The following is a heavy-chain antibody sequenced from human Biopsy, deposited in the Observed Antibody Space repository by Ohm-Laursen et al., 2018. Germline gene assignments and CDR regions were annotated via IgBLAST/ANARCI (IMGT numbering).Heavy chain of an antibody. D-gene: IGHD3-9*01. J-gene: IGHJ6*02. CDR2: IITFFRTV. Sequence: SVKVSCKASGGTFSNSAISWVRQAPGQGLEWMGGIITFFRTVNYAQNFQGRLTITADEFTDTAYMELRSLRSEDTAVYYCAPQTPRDPDILTGAYHYDMAVWGQGTTVTVSS. V-gene: IGHV1-69*13. CDR1: GGTFSNSA. CDR3: APQTPRDPDILTGAYHYDMAV.